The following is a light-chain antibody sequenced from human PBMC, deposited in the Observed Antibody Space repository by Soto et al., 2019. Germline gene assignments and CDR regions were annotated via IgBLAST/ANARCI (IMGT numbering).Light chain of an antibody. J-gene: IGKJ1*01. CDR3: QHYNSYSET. V-gene: IGKV1-5*01. Sequence: DIQMTQSPSTLSASVGDRVTITCRASQSISIWLAWYQQKPGKAPKLLIYDASSLESGVPSRFSGSGSGTEFTLTISSLQPDDFATYYCQHYNSYSETFGQWTKVDIK. CDR2: DAS. CDR1: QSISIW.